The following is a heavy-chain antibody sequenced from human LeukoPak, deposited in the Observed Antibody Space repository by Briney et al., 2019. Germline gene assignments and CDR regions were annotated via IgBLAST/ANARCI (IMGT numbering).Heavy chain of an antibody. V-gene: IGHV4-4*07. J-gene: IGHJ4*02. CDR2: IYPSGST. CDR3: ARGTVTTLGNFFDY. Sequence: PSETLSLTCTVSGGSLSRYYWSWIRQPAGEGLEWMGRIYPSGSTNYSPSLKNRVTMSVDTSKDPFSLSLRSVTAADTAVYYCARGTVTTLGNFFDYWGQGALVTVSS. D-gene: IGHD4-17*01. CDR1: GGSLSRYY.